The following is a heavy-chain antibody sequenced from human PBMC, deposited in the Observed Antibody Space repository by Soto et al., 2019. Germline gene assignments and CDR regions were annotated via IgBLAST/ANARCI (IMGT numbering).Heavy chain of an antibody. CDR2: ISAANGNP. D-gene: IGHD2-8*01. CDR1: GFTFPTYS. V-gene: IGHV1-3*01. J-gene: IGHJ5*02. Sequence: QVHLVQSGAEVKEPGASVKVSCKASGFTFPTYSMHWVRQAPGHSLEGMGWISAANGNPKYSQKFQGRVTITRDTSANTAYMELSRLRSEDTAVYYCARDGKDCANSVCFINWFDPWGQGTLVTVSS. CDR3: ARDGKDCANSVCFINWFDP.